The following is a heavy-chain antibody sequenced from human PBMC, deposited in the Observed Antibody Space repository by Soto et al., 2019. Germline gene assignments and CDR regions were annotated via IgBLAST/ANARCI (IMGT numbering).Heavy chain of an antibody. Sequence: PGGSLRLSCAASGFTFSDYYMSWIRQAPGKGLEWVSYIISSGSTIYYADSVKGRFTISRDNAKNSLYLQMNSLRAEYTAVYYCARTLAGYCSGGSWYYYYGMDVWGQGTTVTVSS. CDR2: IISSGSTI. CDR3: ARTLAGYCSGGSWYYYYGMDV. J-gene: IGHJ6*02. V-gene: IGHV3-11*01. D-gene: IGHD2-15*01. CDR1: GFTFSDYY.